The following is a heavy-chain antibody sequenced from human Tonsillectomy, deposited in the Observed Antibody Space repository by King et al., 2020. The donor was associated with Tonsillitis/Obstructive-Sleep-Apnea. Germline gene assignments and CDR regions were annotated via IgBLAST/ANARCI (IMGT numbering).Heavy chain of an antibody. CDR3: ATSIGETWFDH. D-gene: IGHD6-6*01. V-gene: IGHV1-24*01. CDR1: GYTLTKLS. CDR2: FDPEDDET. Sequence: VQLVESGAEVKKPGASVNVSCTVSGYTLTKLSMHWVRQTPGKGLEWMGSFDPEDDETTYAQKFQGRVTMTEGSSTDTAYMELSSLRSEDTTVYYCATSIGETWFDHWGQGTLVTVSS. J-gene: IGHJ5*02.